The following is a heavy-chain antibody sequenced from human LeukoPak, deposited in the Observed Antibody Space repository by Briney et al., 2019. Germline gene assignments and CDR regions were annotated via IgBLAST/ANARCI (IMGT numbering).Heavy chain of an antibody. J-gene: IGHJ4*02. V-gene: IGHV3-23*01. CDR3: AKSKNTGYSLFDY. D-gene: IGHD3-9*01. CDR1: GFTFSSYA. Sequence: GGSLRLSCAASGFTFSSYAMSWVRRAPGKGLELVSAIGGSGGSTYYADSVKGRFTIARDNSENTLYLQMNSLRAEDTAVYYCAKSKNTGYSLFDYWGQGTLVTVSS. CDR2: IGGSGGST.